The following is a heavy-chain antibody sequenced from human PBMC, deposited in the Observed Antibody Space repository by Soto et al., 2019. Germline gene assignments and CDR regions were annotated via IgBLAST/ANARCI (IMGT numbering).Heavy chain of an antibody. Sequence: CSISSGGYYWSWIRQHPGKGLEWIGYIYYSGSTYYNPSLKSRVTISVDTSKNQFSLKLSSVTAADTAVYYCARDIVGVVAATSLDNWFDPWGQGTLVTVSS. D-gene: IGHD2-15*01. CDR1: CSISSGGYY. J-gene: IGHJ5*02. CDR2: IYYSGST. V-gene: IGHV4-31*02. CDR3: ARDIVGVVAATSLDNWFDP.